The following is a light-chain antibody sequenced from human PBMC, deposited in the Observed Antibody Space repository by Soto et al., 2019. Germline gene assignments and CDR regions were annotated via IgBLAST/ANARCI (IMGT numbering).Light chain of an antibody. V-gene: IGKV3-11*01. CDR1: QSVGNY. J-gene: IGKJ5*01. CDR3: QQRDNWA. CDR2: DAS. Sequence: ELVLTQSPATLSFSPGERATLSCRASQSVGNYLAWYQQKPGQAPRLLIFDASNRATGIPARFSGSGSVTDFTLTIGSLEPEDVAVYYCQQRDNWAFGQGTRLEI.